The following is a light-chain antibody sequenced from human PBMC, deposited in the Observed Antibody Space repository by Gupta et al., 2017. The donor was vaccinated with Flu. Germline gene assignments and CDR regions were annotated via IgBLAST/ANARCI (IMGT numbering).Light chain of an antibody. Sequence: KTAMITCGEVDIGSKSVNWYQHKHSQAAVLVVYDASDRHSGTPWLLSGSNSGNTATMTISSVEAGEEDEYYCEGWDSSSDHPWVFGGGTKLTVL. V-gene: IGLV3-21*03. CDR3: EGWDSSSDHPWV. CDR1: DIGSKS. CDR2: DAS. J-gene: IGLJ3*02.